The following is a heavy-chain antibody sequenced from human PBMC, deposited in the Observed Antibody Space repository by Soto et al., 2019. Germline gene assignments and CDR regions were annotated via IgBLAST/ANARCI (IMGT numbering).Heavy chain of an antibody. Sequence: QVQLVESGGGVVQPGRSLRLSCAASGFTFSSYAMHWVRQAPGKGLEWVAVISYDGSNKYYADSVKGRFTISRDTSKNTLYLQMHSLRAEDTAVYYCARKEEWELPPDYWGQGTLVTVSS. J-gene: IGHJ4*02. D-gene: IGHD1-26*01. CDR1: GFTFSSYA. CDR2: ISYDGSNK. V-gene: IGHV3-30-3*01. CDR3: ARKEEWELPPDY.